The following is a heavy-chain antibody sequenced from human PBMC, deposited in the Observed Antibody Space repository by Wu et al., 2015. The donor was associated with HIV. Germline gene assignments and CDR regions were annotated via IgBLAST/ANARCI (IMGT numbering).Heavy chain of an antibody. CDR3: ARDSDGGETRTGYSSGWPGGYYYGMDV. CDR2: IIPIFGTA. V-gene: IGHV1-69*13. CDR1: GGTFSSYA. Sequence: QVQLVQSGAEVKKPGSSVKVSCKASGGTFSSYAISWVRQAPGQGLEWMGRIIPIFGTANYAQKFQGRVTITADESTSTAYMELSSLRSEDTAVYYCARDSDGGETRTGYSSGWPGGYYYGMDVWGPRGPRSPSPQ. J-gene: IGHJ6*01. D-gene: IGHD6-19*01.